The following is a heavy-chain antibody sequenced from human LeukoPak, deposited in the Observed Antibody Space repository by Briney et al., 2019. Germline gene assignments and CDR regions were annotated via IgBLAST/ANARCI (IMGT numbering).Heavy chain of an antibody. V-gene: IGHV3-23*01. CDR1: GFTFSSYA. J-gene: IGHJ4*02. CDR2: ISGSGGST. D-gene: IGHD6-19*01. Sequence: GGSLRLSCAASGFTFSSYAMSWVRQAPGKGLEWVSAISGSGGSTYYADCVKGRFTIYRDNSKNTLYLQMNSLRAEDTAVYYCAKDGSGWFWGYFDYWGQGTLVTVSS. CDR3: AKDGSGWFWGYFDY.